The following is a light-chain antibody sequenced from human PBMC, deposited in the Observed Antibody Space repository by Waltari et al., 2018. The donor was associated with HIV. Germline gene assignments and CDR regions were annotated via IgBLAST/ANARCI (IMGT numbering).Light chain of an antibody. CDR1: NSNIGAGYD. Sequence: QSVLTQPPSVSGAPGQRVPISCTGSNSNIGAGYDAHWYQQLPGSAPKLLMFDNRKRPSGVPDRFSGSKSGTSASLVITGLQAADEAVYYCQSYDNSLSNVVFGGGTKLIVL. V-gene: IGLV1-40*01. CDR3: QSYDNSLSNVV. J-gene: IGLJ2*01. CDR2: DNR.